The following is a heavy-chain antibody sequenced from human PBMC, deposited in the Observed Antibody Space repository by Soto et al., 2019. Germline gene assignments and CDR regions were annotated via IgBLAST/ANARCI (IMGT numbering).Heavy chain of an antibody. CDR1: GFTFSSNG. V-gene: IGHV3-23*01. Sequence: EVQLLESGGGLVQPGGSLRLSCAASGFTFSSNGMSWVRQAPGKGLEWVSAISGNGGSTYYADSVKGRFTISRDNXKXXLYLQMNSLGVEDTAVYYCAKGVAATGRIVRVLDYWGQGTLVTVSS. CDR3: AKGVAATGRIVRVLDY. J-gene: IGHJ4*02. D-gene: IGHD6-25*01. CDR2: ISGNGGST.